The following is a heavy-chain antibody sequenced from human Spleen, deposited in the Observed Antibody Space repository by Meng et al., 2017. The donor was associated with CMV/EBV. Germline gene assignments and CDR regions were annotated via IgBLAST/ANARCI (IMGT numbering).Heavy chain of an antibody. CDR3: ARAADTAMFDY. J-gene: IGHJ4*02. CDR1: GFTFDDYA. Sequence: SLKISCAASGFTFDDYAMHWVRQGPGKGLEWVSGISWNSGNIDYADSVKGRFTISRDNAKNTLYLQMNSLRAEDTAVYYCARAADTAMFDYWGQGSLVTVSS. V-gene: IGHV3-9*01. CDR2: ISWNSGNI. D-gene: IGHD5-18*01.